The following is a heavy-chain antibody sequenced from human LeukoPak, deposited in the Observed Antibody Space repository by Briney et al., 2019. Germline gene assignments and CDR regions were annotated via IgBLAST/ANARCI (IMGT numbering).Heavy chain of an antibody. Sequence: SVKVSCKASVCPFSSYAISWLRRAPGPGLEWMGGIIPIFGTANYAQKFQGRVTITADESTSTAYMELSSLRSEGTAVYYSARWGEVLVPAAMGNYYYIDLWGKGTTVTVSS. V-gene: IGHV1-69*13. CDR1: VCPFSSYA. D-gene: IGHD2-2*01. CDR3: ARWGEVLVPAAMGNYYYIDL. CDR2: IIPIFGTA. J-gene: IGHJ6*03.